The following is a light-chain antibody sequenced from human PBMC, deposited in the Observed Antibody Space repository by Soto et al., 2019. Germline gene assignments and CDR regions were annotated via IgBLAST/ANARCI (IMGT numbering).Light chain of an antibody. V-gene: IGKV2-28*01. CDR2: SGS. CDR3: KHALQAPFT. CDR1: QSLLHSNGYNY. Sequence: EIVMTQSPLSLPVTPGKPASISCNSSQSLLHSNGYNYLDWYLQKPGQSPQLLIYSGSNRASGVPDRFSGSGSGTDFTLTISRVEAEDVAVYYCKHALQAPFTFGHGTKVD. J-gene: IGKJ3*01.